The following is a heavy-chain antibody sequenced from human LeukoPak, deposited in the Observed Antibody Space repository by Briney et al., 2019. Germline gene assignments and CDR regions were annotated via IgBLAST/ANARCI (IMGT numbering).Heavy chain of an antibody. Sequence: GGSLRLSCAAPGFTFSSHAMHWVRQAPGKGLEWVAVIPCDTSNKYNVDSVKGRFTISRDNSKDTLYLQMNSLRAEDTAVYYCAKDQDGSGGFDYWGQGTLVTVSS. V-gene: IGHV3-30*04. D-gene: IGHD3-10*01. CDR1: GFTFSSHA. CDR3: AKDQDGSGGFDY. CDR2: IPCDTSNK. J-gene: IGHJ4*02.